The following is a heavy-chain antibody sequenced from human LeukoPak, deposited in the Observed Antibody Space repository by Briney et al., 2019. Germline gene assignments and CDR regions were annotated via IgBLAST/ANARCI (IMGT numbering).Heavy chain of an antibody. CDR1: GYSISSGYF. CDR2: IYHSGNT. Sequence: SETLSLTCTVAGYSISSGYFWGWIRQPPGKGLEWIASIYHSGNTYYNPSLKSRVTVSVDTSKNQFSLRLSSVTAADTAVYYCARDSIASTASDYWGQGTLVTVSS. J-gene: IGHJ4*02. D-gene: IGHD6-13*01. CDR3: ARDSIASTASDY. V-gene: IGHV4-38-2*02.